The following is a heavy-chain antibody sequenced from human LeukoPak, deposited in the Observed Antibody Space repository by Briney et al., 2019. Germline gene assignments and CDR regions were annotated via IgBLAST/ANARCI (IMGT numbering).Heavy chain of an antibody. V-gene: IGHV3-23*01. D-gene: IGHD1-26*01. Sequence: GGSLRLSCAASGFIFNSFAMSWVRQAPGKGLEWVSSISNSGGSTYYADSVKGRFTISRDNSKNTLYLQMNSLRAEDTAVYYCAKVPVKWDLDYWAREPWSPSPQ. J-gene: IGHJ4*02. CDR1: GFIFNSFA. CDR2: ISNSGGST. CDR3: AKVPVKWDLDY.